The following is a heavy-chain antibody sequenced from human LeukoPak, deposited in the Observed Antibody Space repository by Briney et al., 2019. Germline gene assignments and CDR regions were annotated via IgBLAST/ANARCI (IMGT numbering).Heavy chain of an antibody. CDR2: IIPIFGTA. J-gene: IGHJ4*02. V-gene: IGHV1-69*13. Sequence: SVKVSCKASGGTFSSYAISWVRQAPGQGLEWMGGIIPIFGTANYAQKFQGRVTITADESTSTAYMELSSLRSEDTAVYYCARPPTGNVNFDYWGQGTLVTVSS. D-gene: IGHD1-1*01. CDR1: GGTFSSYA. CDR3: ARPPTGNVNFDY.